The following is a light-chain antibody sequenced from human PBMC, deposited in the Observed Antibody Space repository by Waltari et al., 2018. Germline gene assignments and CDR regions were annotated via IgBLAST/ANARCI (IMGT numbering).Light chain of an antibody. J-gene: IGKJ4*01. CDR1: QSVNYF. V-gene: IGKV3-11*01. CDR2: DAS. CDR3: QQRTNWPLT. Sequence: LSLSPGERATLSCRASQSVNYFLAWFQQKPGQAPRLLIYDASNRASGIPARFSGSGSGTDFTLTISSLEPEDFAVYYCQQRTNWPLTFGGGTKVEIK.